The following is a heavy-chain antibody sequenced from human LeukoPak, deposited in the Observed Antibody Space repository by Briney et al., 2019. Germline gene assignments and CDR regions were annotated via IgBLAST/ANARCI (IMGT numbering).Heavy chain of an antibody. Sequence: SVKVSCKASRGTFSSYAISWVRQVPGQGLEWMGGIIPIFGTANYAQKFQGRVTITADESTSTAYMELSSLRSEDTAVYYCASGYYDSSGYYLFWGQGTLVTVSS. CDR2: IIPIFGTA. D-gene: IGHD3-22*01. J-gene: IGHJ4*02. V-gene: IGHV1-69*13. CDR1: RGTFSSYA. CDR3: ASGYYDSSGYYLF.